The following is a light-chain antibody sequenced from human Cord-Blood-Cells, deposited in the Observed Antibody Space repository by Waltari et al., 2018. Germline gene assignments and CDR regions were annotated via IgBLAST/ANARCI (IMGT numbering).Light chain of an antibody. CDR2: DVS. CDR3: CSYAGSYTFGV. J-gene: IGLJ2*01. Sequence: SALTQPRPVSGLPGKEATIPANGTESDVGGSTFVPWYQQHPAKAPKLMIYDVSKLPSGVPDRFSGSKSGNTASLTISGLQAEDEADYYCCSYAGSYTFGVFGGGTKLTVL. V-gene: IGLV2-11*02. CDR1: ESDVGGSTF.